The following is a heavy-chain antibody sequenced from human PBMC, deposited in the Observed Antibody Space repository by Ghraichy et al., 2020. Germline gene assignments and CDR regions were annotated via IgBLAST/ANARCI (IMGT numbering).Heavy chain of an antibody. Sequence: GGSLRLSCAASGFTFSSYAMSWVRQAPGKGLEWVSAISGSGGSTYYADSVKGRFTISRDNSKNTLYLQMNSLRAEDTAVYYCAKLNGRFLEWLFTPDNWFDPWGQGTLVTVSS. D-gene: IGHD3-3*01. CDR3: AKLNGRFLEWLFTPDNWFDP. V-gene: IGHV3-23*01. CDR2: ISGSGGST. CDR1: GFTFSSYA. J-gene: IGHJ5*02.